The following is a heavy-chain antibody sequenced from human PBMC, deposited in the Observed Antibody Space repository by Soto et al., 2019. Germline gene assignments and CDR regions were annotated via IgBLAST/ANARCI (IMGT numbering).Heavy chain of an antibody. CDR1: GDSISSSVW. Sequence: SETLSLTCAVSGDSISSSVWWTWVRQPPGKGLEWIGEVFHTGDTYFNPSLRSRVAMSVDKSTNEFSLKVTSVTAADTAIYYCARKAWVRFDYWGQGAMVTVSS. CDR3: ARKAWVRFDY. D-gene: IGHD7-27*01. CDR2: VFHTGDT. J-gene: IGHJ4*02. V-gene: IGHV4-4*02.